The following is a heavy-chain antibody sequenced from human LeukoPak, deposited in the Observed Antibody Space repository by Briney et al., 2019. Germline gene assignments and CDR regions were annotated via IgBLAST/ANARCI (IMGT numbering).Heavy chain of an antibody. D-gene: IGHD3-10*01. CDR1: GLTNGGYA. CDR3: ARVRLSYYYGSGSYYYDY. Sequence: GGSLRLSCTAPGLTNGGYAMSWFRQAPGKGLEWVGFIRSKAYGETTDYAASVKGRFTISRDNAKNSLYLQMNSLRAEDTAVYYCARVRLSYYYGSGSYYYDYWGQGTLVTVSS. J-gene: IGHJ4*02. V-gene: IGHV3-49*03. CDR2: IRSKAYGETT.